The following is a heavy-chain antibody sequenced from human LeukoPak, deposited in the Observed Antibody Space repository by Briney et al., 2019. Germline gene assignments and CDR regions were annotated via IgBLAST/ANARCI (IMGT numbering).Heavy chain of an antibody. CDR2: IVPILGIA. CDR1: GGTFSSYT. J-gene: IGHJ4*02. V-gene: IGHV1-69*02. Sequence: SVKVSCKASGGTFSSYTISWVRQAPGQGLEWMGRIVPILGIANYAQKFQGRVTITADKSTSTAYMELSSLRSEDTAVYYCARAYYDSSGYYTTGGYWGQGTLVTVPS. CDR3: ARAYYDSSGYYTTGGY. D-gene: IGHD3-22*01.